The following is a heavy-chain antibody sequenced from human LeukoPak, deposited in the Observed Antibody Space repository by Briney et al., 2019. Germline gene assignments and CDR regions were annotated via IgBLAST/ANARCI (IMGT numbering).Heavy chain of an antibody. CDR2: ISSSGSTI. J-gene: IGHJ4*02. V-gene: IGHV3-11*01. CDR3: ARDTIRYGYYFDY. Sequence: GGSLRLSRAASGFTFSDYYMSWIRPAPGKGLEWVSYISSSGSTIYYADSVKGRFTISRENAKNSLYLQMNRLRAEDTAVYYCARDTIRYGYYFDYWGQGTLVTVSS. CDR1: GFTFSDYY. D-gene: IGHD5-18*01.